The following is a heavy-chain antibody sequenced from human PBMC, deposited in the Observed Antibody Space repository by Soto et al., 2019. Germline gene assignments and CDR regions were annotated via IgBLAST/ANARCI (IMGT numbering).Heavy chain of an antibody. V-gene: IGHV3-30*04. CDR1: GFTFSRHA. CDR3: ARTRNGGVADSFDS. Sequence: WGSLRLSCAASGFTFSRHAIHWVRLTPGRGLEWVLAISRDGSYIYYTDSVKGRFTVSRDNSKNTVFVQMNRLIPDDTALYFCARTRNGGVADSFDSWGQGTRVTVPQ. CDR2: ISRDGSYI. D-gene: IGHD3-3*01. J-gene: IGHJ5*01.